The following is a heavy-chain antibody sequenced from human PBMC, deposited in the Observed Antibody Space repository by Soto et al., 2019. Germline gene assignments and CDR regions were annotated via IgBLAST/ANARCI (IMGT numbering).Heavy chain of an antibody. CDR1: GFSFSDYS. J-gene: IGHJ4*02. V-gene: IGHV3-48*02. CDR3: ARLPKGSLVTA. Sequence: VGSLRLSGIASGFSFSDYSMNWVRQAPGKGLQWVSYISSSSDKTYYADSVKGRFTVSRDNAKNALFLEMNSLRDDDTATYYCARLPKGSLVTAWGQGTRVTVS. CDR2: ISSSSDKT. D-gene: IGHD2-21*02.